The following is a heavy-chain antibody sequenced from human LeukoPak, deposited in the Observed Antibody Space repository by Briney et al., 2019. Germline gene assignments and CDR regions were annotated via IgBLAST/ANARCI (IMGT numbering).Heavy chain of an antibody. Sequence: PSETLSLTCTVSGGSITNYYWNWIRQPPGKGLEWIGYIYYSGSTNYNPSLKSRVTISVDTSKNQFSLRLTSVSAADTAVYYCARGFDSKSTYFDYWGQGTLLTVPS. CDR1: GGSITNYY. J-gene: IGHJ4*02. CDR3: ARGFDSKSTYFDY. CDR2: IYYSGST. V-gene: IGHV4-59*01. D-gene: IGHD5-12*01.